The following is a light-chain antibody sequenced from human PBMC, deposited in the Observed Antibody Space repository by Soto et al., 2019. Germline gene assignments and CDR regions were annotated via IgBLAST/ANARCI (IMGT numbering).Light chain of an antibody. CDR3: QQSYSTPLT. CDR2: STS. J-gene: IGKJ4*01. CDR1: QNINNY. V-gene: IGKV1-39*01. Sequence: DIQMTQSPSSLSASVGDRVTITCRASQNINNYLNWYQQKPGKAPNLLIYSTSNLQSGVPSRFSGSGSGTDFTLTISSLQPEDVASYYCQQSYSTPLTFGGGTKVEI.